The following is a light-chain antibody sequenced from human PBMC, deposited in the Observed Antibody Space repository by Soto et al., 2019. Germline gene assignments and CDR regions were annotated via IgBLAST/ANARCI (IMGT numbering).Light chain of an antibody. Sequence: QSVLTQPASLSGSPGQSITISCTGTSSDIGAYDYVSWFQQHPGKAPKLMIYEVSKRPSGVPDRFSGSKSGNTASLTVSGLQADDEADYYCSSYAGSDVFVFGTGTKVTVL. V-gene: IGLV2-8*01. CDR1: SSDIGAYDY. CDR3: SSYAGSDVFV. J-gene: IGLJ1*01. CDR2: EVS.